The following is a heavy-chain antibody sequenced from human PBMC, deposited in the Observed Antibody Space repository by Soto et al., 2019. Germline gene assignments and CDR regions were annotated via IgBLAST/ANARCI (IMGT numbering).Heavy chain of an antibody. CDR3: ARAPGYGDIDY. J-gene: IGHJ4*02. Sequence: EVQLVESGGDFVQPGGSLRLSCAASGFTFSSYGMNWVRQVPVKGLEWVSHISSDGTTYYADSVKSRFTISRDNAKNSLYLQMNSLIVEDTAVYYCARAPGYGDIDYWGRGTLVTVSS. D-gene: IGHD3-10*01. CDR1: GFTFSSYG. V-gene: IGHV3-48*01. CDR2: ISSDGTT.